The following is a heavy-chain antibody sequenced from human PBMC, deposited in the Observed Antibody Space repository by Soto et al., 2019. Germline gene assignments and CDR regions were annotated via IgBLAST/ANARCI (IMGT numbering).Heavy chain of an antibody. CDR3: ARRRGGWLSNWYFDL. CDR1: GGSFSGYY. V-gene: IGHV4-34*01. J-gene: IGHJ2*01. D-gene: IGHD6-19*01. CDR2: INHSGST. Sequence: QVQLQQWGAGLLKPSETLSLTCAVYGGSFSGYYWSWIRQPPGKGLEWIGEINHSGSTNYNPSLKSRVTISVDTSKNQFSLKLSSVTAADTSVYYCARRRGGWLSNWYFDLWGRGTLVTVSS.